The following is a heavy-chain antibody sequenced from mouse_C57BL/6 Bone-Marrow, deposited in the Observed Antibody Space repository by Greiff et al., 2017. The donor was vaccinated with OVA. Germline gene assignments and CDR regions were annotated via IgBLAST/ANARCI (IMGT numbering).Heavy chain of an antibody. D-gene: IGHD1-1*01. CDR3: ARDLLLRLSYAMDY. CDR1: GYSITSGYY. J-gene: IGHJ4*01. CDR2: ISYDGSN. Sequence: VQLKESGPGLVKPSQSLSLTCSVTGYSITSGYYWNWIRQFPGNKLEWMGYISYDGSNNYNPSLKNRISITRDTSKNQFFLKLNSVTTEDTSTYYCARDLLLRLSYAMDYWGQGTSVTVSS. V-gene: IGHV3-6*01.